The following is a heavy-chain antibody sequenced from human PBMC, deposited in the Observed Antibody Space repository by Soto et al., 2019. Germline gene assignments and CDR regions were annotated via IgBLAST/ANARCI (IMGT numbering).Heavy chain of an antibody. CDR3: AHSTDSRGYYYCFDY. CDR2: IYWNDDK. CDR1: GFSLTTSGVG. J-gene: IGHJ4*02. Sequence: QITLKESGPTLVNPTQPLTLTCTFSGFSLTTSGVGVGWIRQPPGKALEWLALIYWNDDKRYSPSLKSRLTITKDTSKNQVVLTMTNMDPVYTATYYCAHSTDSRGYYYCFDYWGQGTLVTVSS. D-gene: IGHD3-22*01. V-gene: IGHV2-5*01.